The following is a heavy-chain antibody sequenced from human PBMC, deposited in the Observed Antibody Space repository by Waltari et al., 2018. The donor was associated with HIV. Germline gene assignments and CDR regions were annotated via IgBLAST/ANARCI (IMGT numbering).Heavy chain of an antibody. V-gene: IGHV4-61*02. CDR2: IYTSGST. J-gene: IGHJ4*02. D-gene: IGHD3-10*01. CDR3: ARGYYYGSGSYKD. Sequence: QVQLQESGPGLVKPSQTLSLTCTVSGGSISSGSNDGSWIRQPAGKGLEWIGRIYTSGSTNYNPSLKSRVTISVDTSKNQFSLKLSSVTAADTAVYYCARGYYYGSGSYKDWGQGTLVTVSS. CDR1: GGSISSGSND.